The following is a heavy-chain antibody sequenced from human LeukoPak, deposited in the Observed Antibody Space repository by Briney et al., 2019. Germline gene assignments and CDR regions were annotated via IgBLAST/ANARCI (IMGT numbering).Heavy chain of an antibody. CDR1: GYSISSGYY. D-gene: IGHD4-17*01. Sequence: SETLSLTCNVSGYSISSGYYWGWIRQSPGKGLEWIGTIYHSGSTHYNPSLKSRITISLDTSKNQFSLKLTSVAAADTAIYYCAISHGDYSPVDCWGQGALVTVSS. CDR2: IYHSGST. CDR3: AISHGDYSPVDC. V-gene: IGHV4-38-2*02. J-gene: IGHJ4*02.